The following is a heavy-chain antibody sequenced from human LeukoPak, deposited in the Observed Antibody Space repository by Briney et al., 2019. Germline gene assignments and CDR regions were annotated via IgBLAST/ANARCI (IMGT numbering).Heavy chain of an antibody. J-gene: IGHJ4*02. Sequence: SETLSLTCAVSGGSFSDYYWTWIRQPPGKGLEWIGEINHSGSTNYSPSLKSRVTISVDASKNQFSLKLSSVTAADTAVYYCARRARAHFDYWGQGTLVTVSS. CDR2: INHSGST. CDR1: GGSFSDYY. V-gene: IGHV4-34*01. CDR3: ARRARAHFDY.